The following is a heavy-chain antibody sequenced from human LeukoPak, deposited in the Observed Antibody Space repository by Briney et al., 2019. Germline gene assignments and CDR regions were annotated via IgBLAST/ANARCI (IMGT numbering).Heavy chain of an antibody. CDR1: GGSFSGYY. CDR3: ARASAHPYYYYYYYMDV. Sequence: SETLSLTCAVYGGSFSGYYWSWIRQPPGKGLEWIGEINHSGSTNYNPSLKSRVTISVDTSKNQFFLKLSSVTAADTAVYYCARASAHPYYYYYYYMDVWGKGTTVTVSS. J-gene: IGHJ6*03. CDR2: INHSGST. V-gene: IGHV4-34*01.